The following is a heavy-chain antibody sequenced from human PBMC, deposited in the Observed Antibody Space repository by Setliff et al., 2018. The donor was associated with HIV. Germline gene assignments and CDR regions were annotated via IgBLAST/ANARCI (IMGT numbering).Heavy chain of an antibody. J-gene: IGHJ4*02. CDR2: MFRTGTS. V-gene: IGHV4-38-2*01. CDR3: ATVDGTRYLDY. Sequence: KASETLSLTCAVSGCSIRSGYYWGWIRQSPGKGLEWIGTMFRTGTSYYNPSLTSRVTISQDTSKNQFSLELTSVTAADTAVYYCATVDGTRYLDYWGQGKLVTVSS. D-gene: IGHD1-1*01. CDR1: GCSIRSGYY.